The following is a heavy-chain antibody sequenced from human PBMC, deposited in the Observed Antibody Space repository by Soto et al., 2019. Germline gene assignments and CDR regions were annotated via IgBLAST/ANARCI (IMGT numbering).Heavy chain of an antibody. V-gene: IGHV3-30-3*01. CDR2: ISYDGSNK. CDR3: ARPPGVRLPLDY. Sequence: GGSLRLSCAASGFTFSSYAMHWVRQAPGKGLEWVAVISYDGSNKYYADSVKGRFTISRDNSKNTLYLQMNSLRAEDTAVYYCARPPGVRLPLDYWGQGTLVTVSS. J-gene: IGHJ4*02. CDR1: GFTFSSYA. D-gene: IGHD5-12*01.